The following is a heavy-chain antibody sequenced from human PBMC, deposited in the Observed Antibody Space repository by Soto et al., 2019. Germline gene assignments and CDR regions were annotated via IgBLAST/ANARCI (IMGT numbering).Heavy chain of an antibody. CDR3: ARADYYGDPGSY. CDR2: IKEDGSEK. V-gene: IGHV3-7*01. J-gene: IGHJ4*02. CDR1: GFTFSTSW. Sequence: GGSLRLSCAASGFTFSTSWMSWVRQAPGKGLEWVANIKEDGSEKYYVDSVKGRFTISRDHAKNSLYLQMNSLGADDTAVYYCARADYYGDPGSYWGQGTLVPVSS. D-gene: IGHD3-10*01.